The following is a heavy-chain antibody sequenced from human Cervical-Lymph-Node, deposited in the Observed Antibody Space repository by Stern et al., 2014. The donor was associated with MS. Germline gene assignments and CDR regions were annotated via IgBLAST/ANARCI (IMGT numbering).Heavy chain of an antibody. J-gene: IGHJ6*02. CDR3: AKDIVGATTFYYYGMDV. V-gene: IGHV3-9*01. CDR1: GFTFDDYS. CDR2: ISRSSDRI. D-gene: IGHD1-26*01. Sequence: EVQLVESGGGLVQPGRSLRLSCAASGFTFDDYSMHWVRQAPGKGLEWVSGISRSSDRIAYADSVRGRFTISRDNARSSLYLQMNSLRAEDTALYYCAKDIVGATTFYYYGMDVWGQGTTVTVSS.